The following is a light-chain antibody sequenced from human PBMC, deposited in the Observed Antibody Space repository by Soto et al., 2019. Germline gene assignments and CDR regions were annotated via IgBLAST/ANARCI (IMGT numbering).Light chain of an antibody. Sequence: EIVLTQSPGTLSLSPGERATLSCRARQSVSSSYLAWYQQKPGQAPRLLIYGASSRATGIPDRFSGSGSGTDFPLTISRLVLDVFDVSSSQHYGSSPLISGGGTK. V-gene: IGKV3-20*01. J-gene: IGKJ4*01. CDR2: GAS. CDR3: QHYGSSPLI. CDR1: QSVSSSY.